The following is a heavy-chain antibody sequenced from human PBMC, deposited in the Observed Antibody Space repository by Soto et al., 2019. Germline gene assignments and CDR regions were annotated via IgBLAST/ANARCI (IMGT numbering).Heavy chain of an antibody. V-gene: IGHV3-74*01. CDR1: GFTCSRHW. CDR2: INSDGSST. CDR3: ARDRVRYCSGGSCYGAAYFDY. Sequence: SGGSLRLSCAASGFTCSRHWMHWVSKAPGKGLVWVSRINSDGSSTTYADSVKGRFTISRDNAKNTLYLQMNSLRAEDTAVYYCARDRVRYCSGGSCYGAAYFDYWGRGTLVTVSS. D-gene: IGHD2-15*01. J-gene: IGHJ4*02.